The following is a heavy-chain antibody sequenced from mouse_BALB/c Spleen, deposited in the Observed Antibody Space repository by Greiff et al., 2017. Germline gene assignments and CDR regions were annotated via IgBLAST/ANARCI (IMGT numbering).Heavy chain of an antibody. Sequence: EVQGVESGGGLVKPGGSLKLSCAASGFAFSSYDMSWVRQTPEKRLEWVAYISSGGGSTYYPDTVKGRFTISRDNAKNTLYLQMSSLKSEDTAMYYCASPYDGYYEGFAYWGQGTLVTVSA. D-gene: IGHD2-3*01. CDR2: ISSGGGST. CDR3: ASPYDGYYEGFAY. J-gene: IGHJ3*01. CDR1: GFAFSSYD. V-gene: IGHV5-12-1*01.